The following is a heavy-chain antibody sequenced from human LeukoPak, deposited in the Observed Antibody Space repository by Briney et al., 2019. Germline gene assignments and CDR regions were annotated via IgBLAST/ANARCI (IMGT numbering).Heavy chain of an antibody. CDR2: ISSSSSSI. CDR1: GFTFSSYS. J-gene: IGHJ4*02. V-gene: IGHV3-21*01. D-gene: IGHD2-15*01. Sequence: GGSLRLSCAASGFTFSSYSMNWVRQAPGKGLEWVSCISSSSSSIYYGDSVKGRFTISRDNAKNSLYLQMNSLRAEGTAVYYCARDQGTPGPSYFDSWGQGTLVTVSS. CDR3: ARDQGTPGPSYFDS.